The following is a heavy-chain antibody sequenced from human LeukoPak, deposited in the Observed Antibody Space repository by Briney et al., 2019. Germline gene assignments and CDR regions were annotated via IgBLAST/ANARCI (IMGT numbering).Heavy chain of an antibody. CDR2: INPSGGST. CDR3: ARGHGDHDGYYMDV. D-gene: IGHD4-17*01. V-gene: IGHV1-46*01. CDR1: GYPLTTYG. Sequence: ASVKVSCKASGYPLTTYGIDWVRQAPGQGLEWMGIINPSGGSTSYAQKFQGRVTMTRDTSTSTVYMELSSLRSEDTAVYYCARGHGDHDGYYMDVWGKGTTVTVSS. J-gene: IGHJ6*03.